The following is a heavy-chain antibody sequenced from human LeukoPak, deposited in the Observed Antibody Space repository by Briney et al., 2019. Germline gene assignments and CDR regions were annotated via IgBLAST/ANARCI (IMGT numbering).Heavy chain of an antibody. CDR1: GYSISSDYY. D-gene: IGHD3-9*01. V-gene: IGHV4-61*01. J-gene: IGHJ6*03. CDR2: IYYSGST. CDR3: ARSYYDVLTSFGFEYYYYYIDV. Sequence: KTSETLSLTCIVSGYSISSDYYWSWIRQPPGKELEWIGYIYYSGSTNYNPSLKSRVTISVDTSKNQFSLKLSSVTAADTAVYYCARSYYDVLTSFGFEYYYYYIDVWGKGTTVTVSS.